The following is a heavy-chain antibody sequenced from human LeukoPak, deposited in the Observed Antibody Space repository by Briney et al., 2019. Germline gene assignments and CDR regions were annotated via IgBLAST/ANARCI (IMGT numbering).Heavy chain of an antibody. D-gene: IGHD5-24*01. CDR1: GFTSSDYY. Sequence: GGSLRLSCAASGFTSSDYYMSWIRQAPGKGLEWVSYISSSGSTIYYADSVKGRFTISRDNAKNSLYLQMNSLRAEDTAVYYCARLDGYNYNYFDYWGQGTLVTVSS. CDR3: ARLDGYNYNYFDY. V-gene: IGHV3-11*04. CDR2: ISSSGSTI. J-gene: IGHJ4*02.